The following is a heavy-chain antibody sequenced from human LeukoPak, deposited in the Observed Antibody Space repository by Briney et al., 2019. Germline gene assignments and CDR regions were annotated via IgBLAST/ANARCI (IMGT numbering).Heavy chain of an antibody. CDR2: IYYSGST. CDR3: ARDSYSSSDWYFDL. CDR1: GGSISSSSYY. Sequence: SETLSLTCTVSGGSISSSSYYWGWIRQPPGKGLEWIGSIYYSGSTYYNPSLKSRVTISVDTSKNQFSLKLSSVTAADTAVYYCARDSYSSSDWYFDLWGRGTLVTVSS. J-gene: IGHJ2*01. D-gene: IGHD6-13*01. V-gene: IGHV4-39*07.